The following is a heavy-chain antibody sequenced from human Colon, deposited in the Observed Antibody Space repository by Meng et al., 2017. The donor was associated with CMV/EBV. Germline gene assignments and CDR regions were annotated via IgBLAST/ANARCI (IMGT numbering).Heavy chain of an antibody. CDR2: INTYNGNT. V-gene: IGHV1-18*01. CDR3: AREMRQIYYGGKGWFDP. CDR1: GYTFSDFG. J-gene: IGHJ5*02. D-gene: IGHD3-10*01. Sequence: ASVKVSCKTSGYTFSDFGISWVRQAPGQGLEWMGWINTYNGNTKYVQKFQGRVTMTTDTSTSTAYMELRSLRSDDTAVYYCAREMRQIYYGGKGWFDPWGQGTLVTVSS.